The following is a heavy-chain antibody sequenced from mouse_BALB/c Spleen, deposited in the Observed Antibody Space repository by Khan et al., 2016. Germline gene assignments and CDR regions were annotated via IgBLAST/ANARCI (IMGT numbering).Heavy chain of an antibody. Sequence: LVESGPELKKPGETVRISCKASGYTFTTAGMQWVQKMPGKGLRWIGWINTLSGVPIYAEDFKGRFASSLETSASTAFLQIGNLKNEDTATYFCAREPYAMDYWGQGTSVTVSS. D-gene: IGHD6-1*01. CDR3: AREPYAMDY. CDR2: INTLSGVP. CDR1: GYTFTTAG. V-gene: IGHV9-4*02. J-gene: IGHJ4*01.